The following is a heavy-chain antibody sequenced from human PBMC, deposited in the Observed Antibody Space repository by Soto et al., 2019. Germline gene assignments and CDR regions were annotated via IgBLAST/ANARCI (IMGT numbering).Heavy chain of an antibody. CDR1: GYSFTSYW. CDR3: ARIQSPLGYYYYGMDV. Sequence: GESLKISCKGSGYSFTSYWIGWVRQMPGKGLEWMGIIYPGDSDTRYSPSFQGQVTISADKSISTAYLQWSSLKASDTAMYYCARIQSPLGYYYYGMDVWGQGTKVTVSS. V-gene: IGHV5-51*01. CDR2: IYPGDSDT. J-gene: IGHJ6*02.